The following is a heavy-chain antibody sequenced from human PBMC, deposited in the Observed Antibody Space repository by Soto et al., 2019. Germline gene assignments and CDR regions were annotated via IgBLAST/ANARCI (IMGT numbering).Heavy chain of an antibody. Sequence: QVQLVESGGGVVQPGRSLRLSCAASGFTFSSYGMHWVRQAPGKGLEGVAVIWYDGSNKYYADSVKGRFTISRDNSKNTLYLQMNSLRAEDTAVYYCASMHCSSTRWYGKGGSSSLDYWGQGTLVTVSS. V-gene: IGHV3-33*01. CDR1: GFTFSSYG. CDR3: ASMHCSSTRWYGKGGSSSLDY. J-gene: IGHJ4*02. CDR2: IWYDGSNK. D-gene: IGHD2-2*01.